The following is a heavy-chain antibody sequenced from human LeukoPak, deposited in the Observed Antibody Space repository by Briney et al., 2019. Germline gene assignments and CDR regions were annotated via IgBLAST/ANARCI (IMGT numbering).Heavy chain of an antibody. CDR1: GGSISSYY. CDR2: VVYTGST. CDR3: ARRASGSYSDY. J-gene: IGHJ4*02. Sequence: SQTLSLTCTVSGGSISSYYWSWIRQPPGKGLEWIGYVVYTGSTNYNPSLKSRVTISVDTSKNQFSLRLSSVTAADTAVYYCARRASGSYSDYWGQGTLVTVSS. D-gene: IGHD1-26*01. V-gene: IGHV4-59*08.